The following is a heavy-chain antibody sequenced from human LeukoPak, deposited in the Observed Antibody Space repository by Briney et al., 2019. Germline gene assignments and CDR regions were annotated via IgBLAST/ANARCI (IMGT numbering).Heavy chain of an antibody. V-gene: IGHV1-18*01. CDR2: ISAYNGNT. D-gene: IGHD1-14*01. CDR3: ARSTPPDHLPGY. Sequence: ASVKVSCKASGYTFTSYGVSWVRQAPGQGLEWMGWISAYNGNTNYAQKLQGRVTMTTDTSTSTAYMELRSLRSDDTAVYYCARSTPPDHLPGYWGQGTLVTVSS. CDR1: GYTFTSYG. J-gene: IGHJ4*02.